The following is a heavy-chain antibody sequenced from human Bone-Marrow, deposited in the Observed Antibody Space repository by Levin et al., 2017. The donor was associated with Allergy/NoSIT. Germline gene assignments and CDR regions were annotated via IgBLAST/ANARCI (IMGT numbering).Heavy chain of an antibody. Sequence: SQTLSLPCTVSGGSILSSTYYWGWIRQPPGKGLEFIGTIYYSGSTYYNPSLKSRVTISVDTSKNQFSLKLTSVTAADTAVYYCARHSYGRGRFDPWGQGTLVTVSS. CDR3: ARHSYGRGRFDP. CDR2: IYYSGST. CDR1: GGSILSSTYY. J-gene: IGHJ5*02. V-gene: IGHV4-39*01. D-gene: IGHD3-16*01.